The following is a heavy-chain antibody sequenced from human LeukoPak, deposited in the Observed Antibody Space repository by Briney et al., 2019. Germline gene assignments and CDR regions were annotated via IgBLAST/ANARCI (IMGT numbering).Heavy chain of an antibody. CDR3: ARDPGYSYYYGMDV. CDR1: GGTFSSYA. D-gene: IGHD2-15*01. J-gene: IGHJ6*02. Sequence: ASVKVSCKASGGTFSSYAISWVRQAPGQGLEWMGGIIPIFGTANYAQKFQGRVTITADESTRTAYMELSSLRSEDTAVYYCARDPGYSYYYGMDVWGQGTTVTVSS. CDR2: IIPIFGTA. V-gene: IGHV1-69*13.